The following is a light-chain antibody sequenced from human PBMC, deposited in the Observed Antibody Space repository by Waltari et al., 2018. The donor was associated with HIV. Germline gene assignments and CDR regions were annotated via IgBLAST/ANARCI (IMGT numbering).Light chain of an antibody. CDR3: YSTESSGTHRV. CDR2: EDI. Sequence: SYELTQPPSVSVSPAQTARITCSGDTLPKKYAHWYQQKSGQAPVLVIYEDIKRPSGIPERFSGSSSGTMAILTISGAQVEDEADYYCYSTESSGTHRVFGGGTKLTVL. CDR1: TLPKKY. V-gene: IGLV3-10*01. J-gene: IGLJ3*02.